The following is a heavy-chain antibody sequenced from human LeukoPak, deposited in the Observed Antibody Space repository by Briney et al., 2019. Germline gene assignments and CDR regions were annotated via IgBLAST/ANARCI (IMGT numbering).Heavy chain of an antibody. CDR1: GVSISSYY. J-gene: IGHJ4*02. CDR2: IYYSGST. CDR3: ARGRGYSYGYYFDY. D-gene: IGHD5-18*01. Sequence: SETLSLTCTVSGVSISSYYWSWIRQPPGKGLEWIGYIYYSGSTNYSPSLKSRVAISVDTSNNQFSLRLNSVTAADTAAYYCARGRGYSYGYYFDYWGQGTLVTVSS. V-gene: IGHV4-59*01.